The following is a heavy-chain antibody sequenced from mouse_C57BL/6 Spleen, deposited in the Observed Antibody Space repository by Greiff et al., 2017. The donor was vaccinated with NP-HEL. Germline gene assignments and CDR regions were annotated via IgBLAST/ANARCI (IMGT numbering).Heavy chain of an antibody. CDR3: ARLTTVGRWYFDY. J-gene: IGHJ2*01. D-gene: IGHD1-1*01. CDR2: ISSGSSTI. V-gene: IGHV5-17*01. Sequence: VQLKESGGGLVKPGGSLKLSCAASGFTFSDYGMHWVRQAPEKGLEWVAYISSGSSTIYYADTVKGRFTISRDNAKNTLFLQMTSLRSEDTAMYYCARLTTVGRWYFDYWGQGTTLTVSS. CDR1: GFTFSDYG.